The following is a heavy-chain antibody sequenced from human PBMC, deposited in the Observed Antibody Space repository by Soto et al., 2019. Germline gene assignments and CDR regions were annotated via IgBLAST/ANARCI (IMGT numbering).Heavy chain of an antibody. D-gene: IGHD2-15*01. J-gene: IGHJ4*02. Sequence: PSETLSLTCTVSGGSISNSSYYWGWIRQPPGKGLEWIGSIYYSGSTYYNPSLKSRVTISVDTSKNQFSLKLSSVTAADTAVYYCARVVVVAAYFDYWGQGTLVTVSS. CDR3: ARVVVVAAYFDY. CDR2: IYYSGST. V-gene: IGHV4-39*01. CDR1: GGSISNSSYY.